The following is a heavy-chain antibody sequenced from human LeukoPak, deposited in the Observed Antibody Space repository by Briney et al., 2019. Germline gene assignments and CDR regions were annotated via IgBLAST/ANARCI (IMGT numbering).Heavy chain of an antibody. D-gene: IGHD3-3*01. V-gene: IGHV3-11*01. J-gene: IGHJ4*02. CDR3: ATAPSRITLFGVVPYYFDY. Sequence: GGSLRLSCAASGFTFSDYYMSWIRQAPGKGLEWVSYISSSGSTIYYADSVKGRFTISRDNAKNSLYLQINSLRAEDTALYYCATAPSRITLFGVVPYYFDYWGKGSLVTVSS. CDR1: GFTFSDYY. CDR2: ISSSGSTI.